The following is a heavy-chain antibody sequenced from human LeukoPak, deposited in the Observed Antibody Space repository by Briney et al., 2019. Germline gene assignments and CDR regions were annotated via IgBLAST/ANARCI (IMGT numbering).Heavy chain of an antibody. CDR2: IYPGDSDT. Sequence: GESLKISCKGSGYSFTSYWIGWVRPMPGKGLEWMGIIYPGDSDTRYSPSFQGQVTISADKSISTAYPQWSSLKASDTAMYYCARLSPEYSSSYIDYWGQGTLVTVSS. CDR3: ARLSPEYSSSYIDY. CDR1: GYSFTSYW. J-gene: IGHJ4*02. D-gene: IGHD6-6*01. V-gene: IGHV5-51*01.